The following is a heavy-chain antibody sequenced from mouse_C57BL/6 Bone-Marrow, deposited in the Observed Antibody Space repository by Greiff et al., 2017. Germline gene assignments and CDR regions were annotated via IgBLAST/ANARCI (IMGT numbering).Heavy chain of an antibody. CDR1: GYAFSSSW. D-gene: IGHD1-1*01. J-gene: IGHJ4*01. CDR3: AREHYYGSSHYYAMDY. V-gene: IGHV1-82*01. Sequence: QVQLKESGPELVKPGASVKISCKASGYAFSSSWMNWVKQRPGKGLEWIGRIYPGDGDTNYNGKFKGKATLTADKSSSTAYMQLSSLTSEDSAVYFCAREHYYGSSHYYAMDYWGQGTSVTVSS. CDR2: IYPGDGDT.